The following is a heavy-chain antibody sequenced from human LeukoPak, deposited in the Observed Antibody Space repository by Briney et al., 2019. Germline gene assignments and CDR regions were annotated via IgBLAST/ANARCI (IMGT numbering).Heavy chain of an antibody. V-gene: IGHV3-21*01. D-gene: IGHD3-22*01. CDR1: GFTFSSYS. CDR3: ASEGGGYYDSSGYFY. CDR2: ISSSSSYI. J-gene: IGHJ4*02. Sequence: PGGSLRLSCAASGFTFSSYSMNWVRQAPGKGLEWVSSISSSSSYIYYADSVKGRFTISRDNAKNSLYLQMNSLRAEDTAVYYCASEGGGYYDSSGYFYWGQGTLDTVS.